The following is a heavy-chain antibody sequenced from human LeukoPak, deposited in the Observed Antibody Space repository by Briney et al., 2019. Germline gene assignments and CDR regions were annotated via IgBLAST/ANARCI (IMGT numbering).Heavy chain of an antibody. CDR2: INPRGST. J-gene: IGHJ5*02. V-gene: IGHV4-34*01. CDR3: ALKGNWFDP. CDR1: GGSFSSHY. Sequence: SETLSLTCGVSGGSFSSHYWTWIRQPPGKGLEWIGEINPRGSTNYNPSLKSRVTISVDTSKNQFSLKLSSVTAADTAVYYCALKGNWFDPWGQGTLVTVSS.